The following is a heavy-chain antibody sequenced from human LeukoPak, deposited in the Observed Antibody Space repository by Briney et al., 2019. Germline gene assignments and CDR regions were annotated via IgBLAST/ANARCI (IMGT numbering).Heavy chain of an antibody. CDR1: GGSISSNSYY. Sequence: SETLSLTCTVSGGSISSNSYYWGWIRQSPGKGLEWIGSIYYSGSTYYNPSLKSRVTISVDTSKNQFSLKLSSVTAADTALYYCASGYDDSSDYHSFDYWGQGTLVTVSS. D-gene: IGHD3-22*01. CDR3: ASGYDDSSDYHSFDY. CDR2: IYYSGST. J-gene: IGHJ4*02. V-gene: IGHV4-39*01.